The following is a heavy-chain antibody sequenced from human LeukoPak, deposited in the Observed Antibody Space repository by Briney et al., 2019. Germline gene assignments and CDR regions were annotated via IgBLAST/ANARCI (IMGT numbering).Heavy chain of an antibody. D-gene: IGHD6-13*01. J-gene: IGHJ4*02. CDR1: GGSISSGSYY. Sequence: SETLSLTCTVSGGSISSGSYYWSWIRQPAGKGLEWLGRIYTSGSTNYNPSLKSRVTISVDTSKNQFSLKLSSVTAADTAVYYCARDTRYSSSWYTDYWGQGTLVTVSS. CDR2: IYTSGST. V-gene: IGHV4-61*02. CDR3: ARDTRYSSSWYTDY.